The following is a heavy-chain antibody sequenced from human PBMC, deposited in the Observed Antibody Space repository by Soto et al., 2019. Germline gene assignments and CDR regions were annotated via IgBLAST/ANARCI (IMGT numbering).Heavy chain of an antibody. D-gene: IGHD3-22*01. CDR1: GYTFTRNG. V-gene: IGHV1-18*01. CDR3: VKDRDSNSWPSRDV. Sequence: ASVKVSCKTSGYTFTRNGISWVRQAPGQGLEWMGWISPKSGSIKYAQKFQGRVIMTTDTSTSTAYMEVRSLRSDDTAVYCCVKDRDSNSWPSRDVWGPGTTVTVSS. CDR2: ISPKSGSI. J-gene: IGHJ6*02.